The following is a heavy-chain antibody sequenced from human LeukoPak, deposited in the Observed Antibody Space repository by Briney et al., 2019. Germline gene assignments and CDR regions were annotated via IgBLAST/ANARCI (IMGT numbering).Heavy chain of an antibody. Sequence: SETLSLTCTVSSGSISGYYWSWIRQPPGKGLECIGYILYGGNTNYNPSLKSRVTISVDTSKNQFSLKLNSVTAADTAVYYCARGASDYDILTGYIPAPFDYWGQGTLVTVSS. CDR1: SGSISGYY. V-gene: IGHV4-59*01. J-gene: IGHJ4*02. D-gene: IGHD3-9*01. CDR3: ARGASDYDILTGYIPAPFDY. CDR2: ILYGGNT.